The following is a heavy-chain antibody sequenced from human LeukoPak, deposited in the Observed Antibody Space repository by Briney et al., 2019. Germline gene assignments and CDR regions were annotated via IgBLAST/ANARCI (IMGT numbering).Heavy chain of an antibody. J-gene: IGHJ4*02. CDR2: VNPYSDNR. CDR1: GYSFTSYD. V-gene: IGHV1-8*01. Sequence: ASVKVSCKASGYSFTSYDINWVRQAPGQGLEWMGWVNPYSDNRGYAHKFQGRVTMTRNTSISTAYMELSSLRSEDTAVYYCARVITMVRGVPGYWGQGALVTVSS. D-gene: IGHD3-10*01. CDR3: ARVITMVRGVPGY.